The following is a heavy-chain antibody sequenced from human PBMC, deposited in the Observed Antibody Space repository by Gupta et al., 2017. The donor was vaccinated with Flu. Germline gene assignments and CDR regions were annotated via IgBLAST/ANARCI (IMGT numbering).Heavy chain of an antibody. CDR1: GGSISSYY. Sequence: QVQLQESGPGLVKPSETLSLTCTVSGGSISSYYWSWIRQPPGKGLEWIGYIYYSGSTNYNPSLKSLVTISVDTSKNQYSRKLSSVTAADTAVDYCARHKSERSFNNWNDKDHGAFDIWGQGTMVTVSS. D-gene: IGHD1-1*01. V-gene: IGHV4-59*08. CDR2: IYYSGST. J-gene: IGHJ3*02. CDR3: ARHKSERSFNNWNDKDHGAFDI.